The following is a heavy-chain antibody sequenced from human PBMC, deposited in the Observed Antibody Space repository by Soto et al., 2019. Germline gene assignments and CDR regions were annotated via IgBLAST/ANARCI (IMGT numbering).Heavy chain of an antibody. CDR2: VSATASST. D-gene: IGHD4-17*01. V-gene: IGHV3-23*01. Sequence: GGSLRLSCAASGFTFSNYAMSWVRQAPGKGLEWVSLVSATASSTCYADSVKGRFTISRDNAMNTVDLQMNSLRAEDTAVYYCARELYDDYGSDYWGQGTLVTVSA. J-gene: IGHJ4*02. CDR3: ARELYDDYGSDY. CDR1: GFTFSNYA.